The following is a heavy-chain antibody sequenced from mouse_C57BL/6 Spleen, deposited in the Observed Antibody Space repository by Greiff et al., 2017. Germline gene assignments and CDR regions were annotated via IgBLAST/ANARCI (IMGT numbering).Heavy chain of an antibody. Sequence: VQLQQPGAELVMPGASVKLSCKASGYTFTSYWMHWVKQRPGQGLEWIGEIDPSDSFTNYNQKFKGKSTLTVDKSSSTAYMQPSSLTSEDTAVYYCARRDGSSPAWLAYWGQGTLVTVSA. D-gene: IGHD1-1*01. CDR3: ARRDGSSPAWLAY. V-gene: IGHV1-69*01. CDR1: GYTFTSYW. CDR2: IDPSDSFT. J-gene: IGHJ3*01.